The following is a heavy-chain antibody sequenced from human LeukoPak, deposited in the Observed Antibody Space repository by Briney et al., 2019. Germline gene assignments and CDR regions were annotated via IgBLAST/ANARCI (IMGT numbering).Heavy chain of an antibody. D-gene: IGHD1-20*01. V-gene: IGHV3-53*01. J-gene: IGHJ1*01. CDR2: IYSGGTT. Sequence: PGGSLRLSCAASGFTVSSNYMSWVRQAPGKGLEWVSVIYSGGTTYYADSVKGRFTISRDNSKNTLYLQMNSLRAEDTAVYYCARDVDSSPRYTCHHWGQGTLVTVSS. CDR1: GFTVSSNY. CDR3: ARDVDSSPRYTCHH.